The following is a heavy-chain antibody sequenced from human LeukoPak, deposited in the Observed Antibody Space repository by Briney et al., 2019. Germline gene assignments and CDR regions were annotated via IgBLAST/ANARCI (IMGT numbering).Heavy chain of an antibody. CDR1: GFTFSSYG. D-gene: IGHD3-22*01. V-gene: IGHV3-21*01. Sequence: GGSLRLSCAASGFTFSSYGMHWVRQAPGKGLEWVSSISSSSSYIYYADSVKGRFTISRDNAKNSLYLQMNSLRAEDTAVYYCARAGRYYYDSSGYYYAPPLDYWGQGTLVTVSS. CDR2: ISSSSSYI. J-gene: IGHJ4*02. CDR3: ARAGRYYYDSSGYYYAPPLDY.